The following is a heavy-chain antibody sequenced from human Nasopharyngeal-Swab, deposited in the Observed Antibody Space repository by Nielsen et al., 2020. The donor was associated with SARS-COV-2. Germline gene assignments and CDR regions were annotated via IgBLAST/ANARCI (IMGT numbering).Heavy chain of an antibody. CDR3: ARVLGDYGDS. CDR2: ISYDGSNK. CDR1: GFTFSSYA. V-gene: IGHV3-30-3*01. D-gene: IGHD1-26*01. Sequence: GESLKISCAASGFTFSSYAMHWVRQAPGKGLEWVAVISYDGSNKYYADSVKGRFTIPRDNSKNTLYLQMNSLRAEDTAVYYCARVLGDYGDSWGQGTLVTVSS. J-gene: IGHJ4*02.